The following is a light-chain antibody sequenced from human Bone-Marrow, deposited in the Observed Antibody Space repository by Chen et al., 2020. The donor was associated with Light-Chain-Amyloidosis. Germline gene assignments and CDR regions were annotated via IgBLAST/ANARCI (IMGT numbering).Light chain of an antibody. CDR2: EVS. CDR1: SSDVGNYKF. J-gene: IGLJ3*02. V-gene: IGLV2-23*02. CDR3: CSYAGSPWV. Sequence: QSALTQPASVSGSPGQSITISCTGTSSDVGNYKFVSWYQQHPGKAPKLMLFEVSERPSVVSNRFSGSKSGNTASLTISGLQAEDEADYYCCSYAGSPWVFGGGTKLTVL.